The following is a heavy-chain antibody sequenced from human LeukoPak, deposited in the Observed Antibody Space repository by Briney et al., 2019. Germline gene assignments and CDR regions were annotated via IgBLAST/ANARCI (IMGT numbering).Heavy chain of an antibody. CDR3: ARPAKQIVARDDAFHI. CDR2: IYYTGRT. Sequence: SETLSLTCTVSGGSISSGGYYWTWLRQHPGKGLEWYGYIYYTGRTEYNPSLKSRVTILLDMSKNQFALRLSSVTAADTAVYYGARPAKQIVARDDAFHIWGPGTMVTVSS. J-gene: IGHJ3*02. CDR1: GGSISSGGYY. D-gene: IGHD2-21*01. V-gene: IGHV4-31*03.